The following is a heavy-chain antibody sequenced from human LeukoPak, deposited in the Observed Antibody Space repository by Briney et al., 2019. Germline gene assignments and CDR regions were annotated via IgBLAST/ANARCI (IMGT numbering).Heavy chain of an antibody. J-gene: IGHJ4*02. CDR1: GFTFSSYG. CDR2: ISYDGSNK. V-gene: IGHV3-30*18. CDR3: AKDPYSSSWLIDY. Sequence: GGSLRLSCAASGFTFSSYGMHWVRQAPGKGLEWVAVISYDGSNKYYADSVKGRFTISRDNSKNTLYLQMNSLRAGDTAVYYCAKDPYSSSWLIDYWGQGTLVTVSS. D-gene: IGHD6-13*01.